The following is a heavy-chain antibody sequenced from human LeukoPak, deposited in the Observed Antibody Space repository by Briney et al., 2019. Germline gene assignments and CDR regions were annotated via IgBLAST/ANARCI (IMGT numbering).Heavy chain of an antibody. CDR1: GYTFTSYA. J-gene: IGHJ4*02. V-gene: IGHV1-3*01. Sequence: ASVKVSCKASGYTFTSYAMHWVRQAPGQRLEWMGWINAGNGNTKYSQEFQGRVTMTTDTPSSTAYMEVRSLRSDDTAVYYCARVDMLTGYYFFDYWGQGTLVTVSS. CDR2: INAGNGNT. D-gene: IGHD3-9*01. CDR3: ARVDMLTGYYFFDY.